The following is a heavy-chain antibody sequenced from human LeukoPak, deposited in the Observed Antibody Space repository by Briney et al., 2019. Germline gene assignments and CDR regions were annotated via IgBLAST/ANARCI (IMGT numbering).Heavy chain of an antibody. D-gene: IGHD2-15*01. Sequence: PGGSLRLSCRASAFNFDEFTLSWVRQAPGKGLEWIGFIRTKRYGETTDYAASVKGRFTISRDDSENIVYLQMNSLKTEDTAVYYCTRDRRGGYSSYFYYYMEVWGRGTTVTVSS. CDR1: AFNFDEFT. CDR2: IRTKRYGETT. J-gene: IGHJ6*03. V-gene: IGHV3-49*04. CDR3: TRDRRGGYSSYFYYYMEV.